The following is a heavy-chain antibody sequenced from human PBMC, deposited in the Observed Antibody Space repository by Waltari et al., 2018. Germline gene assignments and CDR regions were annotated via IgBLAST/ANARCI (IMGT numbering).Heavy chain of an antibody. CDR2: INSEGSGT. CDR3: ASGNSHAFDL. Sequence: EVQLVDSGGGLVQPGGSMRVSCTASEFNLSSHWMHWVRKFPGKGFVWVSRINSEGSGTSYADSAKGRFTISRDNAKNTLFLQMNSLRGEDTAVYYCASGNSHAFDLWGQGTMVTVSS. CDR1: EFNLSSHW. J-gene: IGHJ3*01. V-gene: IGHV3-74*01. D-gene: IGHD1-7*01.